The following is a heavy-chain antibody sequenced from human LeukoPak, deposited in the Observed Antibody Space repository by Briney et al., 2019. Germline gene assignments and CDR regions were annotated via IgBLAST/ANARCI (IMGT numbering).Heavy chain of an antibody. CDR1: GGSISSYY. Sequence: SETLSLTCTVSGGSISSYYWSWIRQPPGKGLEWIGYIYYSGSTNYNPSLKSRVTISVDRSKNQFSLKLSSVTAADTAVYYCARDYYDFWSADDKIDPWGQGTLVTVSS. CDR3: ARDYYDFWSADDKIDP. CDR2: IYYSGST. V-gene: IGHV4-59*12. D-gene: IGHD3-3*01. J-gene: IGHJ5*02.